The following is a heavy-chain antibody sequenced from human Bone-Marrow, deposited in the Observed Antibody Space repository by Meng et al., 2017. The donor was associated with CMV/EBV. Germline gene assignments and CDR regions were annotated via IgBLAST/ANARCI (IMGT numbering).Heavy chain of an antibody. Sequence: GGSLRLSCAASGFTFSSYEMNWVRQAPGKGLEWVSYISSSGSTIYYADSVKGRFTISRDNAKNSLYLQMNSLRADDTAVYYCARGIVGATADYWGQGILVTVSS. V-gene: IGHV3-48*03. CDR3: ARGIVGATADY. D-gene: IGHD1-26*01. CDR1: GFTFSSYE. J-gene: IGHJ4*02. CDR2: ISSSGSTI.